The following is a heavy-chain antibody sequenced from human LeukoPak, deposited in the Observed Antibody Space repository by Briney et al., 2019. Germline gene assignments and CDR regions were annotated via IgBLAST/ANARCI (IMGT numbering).Heavy chain of an antibody. CDR3: AKDLGYFDWLDAFDI. CDR2: ISGSGGST. J-gene: IGHJ3*02. D-gene: IGHD3-9*01. V-gene: IGHV3-23*01. Sequence: GGSLRLSCAASGFIFSSYAMSWVRQAPGKGLEGVSAISGSGGSTYYADSVKGRFTISRDNSKNTLYLQMNSLRAEDTAVYYCAKDLGYFDWLDAFDIWGQGTMVTVSS. CDR1: GFIFSSYA.